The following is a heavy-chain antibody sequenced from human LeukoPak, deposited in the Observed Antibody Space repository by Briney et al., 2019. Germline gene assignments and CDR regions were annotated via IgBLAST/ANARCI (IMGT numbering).Heavy chain of an antibody. Sequence: SETLSLTCTVSGGSISSYYWSWIRQPPGKGLEWIGNIYYSGSTNYNPSLKSRVTISVDTSKNQFSLKLTSVTAADTAVYYCAREPRITMVRGVIITGAYYFDYWGQGTLVTVSS. CDR3: AREPRITMVRGVIITGAYYFDY. D-gene: IGHD3-10*01. J-gene: IGHJ4*02. CDR1: GGSISSYY. CDR2: IYYSGST. V-gene: IGHV4-59*12.